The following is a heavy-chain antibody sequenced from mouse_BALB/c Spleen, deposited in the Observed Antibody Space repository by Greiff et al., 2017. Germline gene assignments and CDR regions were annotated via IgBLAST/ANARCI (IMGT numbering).Heavy chain of an antibody. V-gene: IGHV7-3*02. CDR1: GFTFTDYY. CDR3: ARVYGNYGFDY. Sequence: EVKVVESGGGLVQPGGSLRLSCAPSGFTFTDYYMSWVRQPPGKALEWLGFIRNKANGYTTEYSASVKGRFTISRDNSQSILYLQMNTLRAEDSATYYCARVYGNYGFDYWGQGTTLTVSS. CDR2: IRNKANGYTT. J-gene: IGHJ2*01. D-gene: IGHD2-1*01.